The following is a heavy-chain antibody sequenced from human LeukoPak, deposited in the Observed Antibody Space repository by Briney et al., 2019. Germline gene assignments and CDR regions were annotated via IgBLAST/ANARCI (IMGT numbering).Heavy chain of an antibody. Sequence: GGSLRLSCAASGLTVSSNYMSWIRQAPGKGLEWVSYISSSGSTIYYADSVKGRFTISRDNAKNSLYLQMNSLRAEDTAVYYCARDYTGKEFDYWGQGTLVTVSS. CDR3: ARDYTGKEFDY. J-gene: IGHJ4*02. D-gene: IGHD2-8*02. CDR2: ISSSGSTI. CDR1: GLTVSSNY. V-gene: IGHV3-11*01.